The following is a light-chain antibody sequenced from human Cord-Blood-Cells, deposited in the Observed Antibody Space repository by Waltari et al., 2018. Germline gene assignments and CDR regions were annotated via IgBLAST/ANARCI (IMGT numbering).Light chain of an antibody. CDR1: SSDVGSYNL. CDR2: EGS. Sequence: QSALTQPASVSGSPGQSITISCTGTSSDVGSYNLVSWYQRHPGKAPKLMIYEGSKRPSVVANRFSGSKSGNTASLTISGLQAEDEADYYCCSYAGSSTYVVFGGGTKLTVL. V-gene: IGLV2-23*01. CDR3: CSYAGSSTYVV. J-gene: IGLJ2*01.